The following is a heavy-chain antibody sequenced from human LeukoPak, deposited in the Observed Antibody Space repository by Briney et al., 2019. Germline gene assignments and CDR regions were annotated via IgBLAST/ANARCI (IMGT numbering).Heavy chain of an antibody. CDR2: IYYSGST. V-gene: IGHV4-59*08. Sequence: SETLSLTCTVSGGSISSYYWSWIRQPPGKGLDWIGYIYYSGSTNYNPSLKSRVTISVDTSKNQFSLKLSSVTAADTAVYYCARAYSSSWYFNWFDPWGQGTLVTVSS. CDR3: ARAYSSSWYFNWFDP. J-gene: IGHJ5*02. D-gene: IGHD6-13*01. CDR1: GGSISSYY.